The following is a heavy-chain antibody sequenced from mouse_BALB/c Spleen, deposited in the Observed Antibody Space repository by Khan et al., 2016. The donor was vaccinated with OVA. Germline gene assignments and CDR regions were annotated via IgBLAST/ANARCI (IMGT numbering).Heavy chain of an antibody. CDR1: GYSFTDYN. J-gene: IGHJ2*01. D-gene: IGHD1-1*01. V-gene: IGHV1S135*01. CDR2: IDPYNGGT. Sequence: VQLQQSGPELVKPGASVKVSCKASGYSFTDYNMFWVKQSHGKSLEWIGYIDPYNGGTSYNQKFKGKATLTVDKSSSPAFMHLSSLTSEDSAVFYCVRTDYYGSSYYFDYWGQGTTLTVSS. CDR3: VRTDYYGSSYYFDY.